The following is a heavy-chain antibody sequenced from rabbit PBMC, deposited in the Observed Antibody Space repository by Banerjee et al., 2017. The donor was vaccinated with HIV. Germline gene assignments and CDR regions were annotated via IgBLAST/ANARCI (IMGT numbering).Heavy chain of an antibody. Sequence: QEQLEESGGDLVKPEGSLTLTCTASGSDISSYSIGWVRQAPGKGLEWIACIGAGSNSAYYATWAKGRFTISKTSSTTVTLQMTSLTAADTATYFCARDAGYAGSNLWGPGTLVTVS. CDR1: GSDISSYS. CDR3: ARDAGYAGSNL. D-gene: IGHD4-2*01. V-gene: IGHV1S45*01. CDR2: IGAGSNSA. J-gene: IGHJ4*01.